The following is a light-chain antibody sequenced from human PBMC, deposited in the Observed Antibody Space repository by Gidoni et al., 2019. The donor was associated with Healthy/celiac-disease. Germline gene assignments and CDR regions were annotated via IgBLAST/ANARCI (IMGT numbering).Light chain of an antibody. V-gene: IGLV1-44*01. CDR1: SSNIGSNN. Sequence: QSVLTQPPSASGTPGQRVTISCSGSSSNIGSNNVNWYQQLPGTAPKRLIYSNNQRPSWVPDRFSGSKSGTSASLAISGLQSEDEADYYCAAWDDSLNGVVFGGGTKLTVL. CDR3: AAWDDSLNGVV. J-gene: IGLJ2*01. CDR2: SNN.